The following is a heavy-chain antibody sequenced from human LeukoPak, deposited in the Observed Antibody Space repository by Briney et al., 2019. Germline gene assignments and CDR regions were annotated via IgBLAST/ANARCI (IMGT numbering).Heavy chain of an antibody. J-gene: IGHJ4*02. D-gene: IGHD4-17*01. CDR1: GGSFSDYF. Sequence: SEILSLTCAVYGGSFSDYFWNWIRQPPGKGLEWIGEINHGGGTRYNPSLKSRATISVDTSKKQFSLNLTSVTAADTAVYYCARGEDGTGDYRPTYFDSWGQGTLVTVSS. V-gene: IGHV4-34*01. CDR3: ARGEDGTGDYRPTYFDS. CDR2: INHGGGT.